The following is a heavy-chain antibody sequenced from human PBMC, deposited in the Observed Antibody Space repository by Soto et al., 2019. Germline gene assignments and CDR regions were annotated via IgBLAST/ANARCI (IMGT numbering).Heavy chain of an antibody. CDR3: AKVNWNYYYYGMDV. CDR1: GFTFSSYA. D-gene: IGHD1-20*01. Sequence: EVQLLESGGGLVQPGGSLRLSCAASGFTFSSYAMSWVRQAPGKGLEWVSAISGSGGSTYYADSVKGRFTISRDNSKNTLDLQMNSMRAEDTAVYYCAKVNWNYYYYGMDVWGQGTTVTVSS. V-gene: IGHV3-23*01. CDR2: ISGSGGST. J-gene: IGHJ6*02.